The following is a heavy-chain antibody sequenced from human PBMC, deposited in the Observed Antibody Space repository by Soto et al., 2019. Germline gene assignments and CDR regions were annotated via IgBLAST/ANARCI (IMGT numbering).Heavy chain of an antibody. CDR3: AKDVLAVDATTFDY. J-gene: IGHJ4*02. D-gene: IGHD6-19*01. V-gene: IGHV3-9*01. CDR1: GFTFDDYA. Sequence: GGSLRLSCAASGFTFDDYAMHWVRQAPGKGLEWVSGISWNSGSIGYADSVKGRFTISRDNAKNSLYLQMNSLRAEDTALYYCAKDVLAVDATTFDYWGKGTLVTVSS. CDR2: ISWNSGSI.